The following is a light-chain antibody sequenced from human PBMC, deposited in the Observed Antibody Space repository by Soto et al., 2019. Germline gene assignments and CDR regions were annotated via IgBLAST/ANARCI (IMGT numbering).Light chain of an antibody. CDR3: QQYNNWPRT. V-gene: IGKV3-15*01. CDR2: GAS. CDR1: QSVSSN. Sequence: EIVMTQSPATLSVSPGERATLSCRASQSVSSNLAWYQQKPGQAPRLLIYGASTRATGIPARFSGSGSGTDFTLPISSLQSEDFAVYYCQQYNNWPRTFGQGTKVDIK. J-gene: IGKJ1*01.